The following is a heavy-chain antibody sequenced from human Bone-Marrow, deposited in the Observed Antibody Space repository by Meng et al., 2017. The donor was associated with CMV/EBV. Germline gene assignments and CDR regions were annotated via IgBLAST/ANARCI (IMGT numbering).Heavy chain of an antibody. J-gene: IGHJ4*02. V-gene: IGHV1-2*02. Sequence: ASVKVSCKASGGTFSSYAISWVRQAPGQGLEWMGWINPNSGGTNFAEKFQGRVTMTSDTSISTAYMEVTRLTSDDTAVYYCARDHSAYVDYWGQGTLVTVSS. CDR3: ARDHSAYVDY. D-gene: IGHD5-18*01. CDR2: INPNSGGT. CDR1: GGTFSSYA.